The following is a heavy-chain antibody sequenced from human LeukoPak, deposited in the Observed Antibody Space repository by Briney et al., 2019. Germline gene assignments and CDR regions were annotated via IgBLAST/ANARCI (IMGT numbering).Heavy chain of an antibody. D-gene: IGHD4-17*01. CDR3: ARGDYGDYSFGY. CDR2: IYSDGST. V-gene: IGHV3-66*01. CDR1: GFTFSSYA. J-gene: IGHJ4*02. Sequence: PGGSLRLSCAASGFTFSSYAMSWVRQAPGKGLEWVSVIYSDGSTYYADSVKGRFTISRDNSKNTLYLQMNSLRAEDTAVYYCARGDYGDYSFGYWGQGTLVTVSS.